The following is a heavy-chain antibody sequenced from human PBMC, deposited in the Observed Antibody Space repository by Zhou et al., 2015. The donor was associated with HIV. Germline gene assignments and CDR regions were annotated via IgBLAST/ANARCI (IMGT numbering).Heavy chain of an antibody. CDR2: IIPIFGTA. Sequence: QVQLVQSGAEVKKPGSSVKVSCKASGGTFSSYAISWVRQAPGQGLEWMGGIIPIFGTANYAQKFQGRVTITADESTSTAYMELSSLRSEDTAVYYCARDSAYRNITIFGVVISRGRYYYMDVWGKGTTVTVSS. D-gene: IGHD3-3*01. CDR3: ARDSAYRNITIFGVVISRGRYYYMDV. J-gene: IGHJ6*03. CDR1: GGTFSSYA. V-gene: IGHV1-69*01.